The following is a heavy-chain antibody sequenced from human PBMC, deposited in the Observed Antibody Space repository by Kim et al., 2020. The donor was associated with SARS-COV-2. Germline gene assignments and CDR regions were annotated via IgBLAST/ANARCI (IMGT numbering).Heavy chain of an antibody. CDR3: ASLSFSSSPFDY. V-gene: IGHV3-30*03. CDR2: K. Sequence: KSDYDSVYARFTIARDNPKNRLYLQMNSLRAEDTALYYCASLSFSSSPFDYWGQGTLVTVSS. D-gene: IGHD6-13*01. J-gene: IGHJ4*02.